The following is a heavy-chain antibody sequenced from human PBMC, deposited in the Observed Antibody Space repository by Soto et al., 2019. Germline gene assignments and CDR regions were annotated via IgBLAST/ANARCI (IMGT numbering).Heavy chain of an antibody. Sequence: QVQLVESGGGVVQPGRSLRLSCADSGFTFSSYGMHWVRQAPGKGLEWVAHISYDGSNNNYVDSVKGRFTISRDNSKNTLYLQMNSLRAEDTAVYYCARDSYYYDSSGYYTFDHWGQGTLDSVSS. J-gene: IGHJ4*02. D-gene: IGHD3-22*01. CDR3: ARDSYYYDSSGYYTFDH. CDR2: ISYDGSNN. CDR1: GFTFSSYG. V-gene: IGHV3-30*03.